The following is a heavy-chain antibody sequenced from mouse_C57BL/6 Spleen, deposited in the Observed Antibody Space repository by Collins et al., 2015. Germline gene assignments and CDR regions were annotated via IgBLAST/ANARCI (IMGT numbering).Heavy chain of an antibody. CDR1: GYTFTSYW. D-gene: IGHD1-1*01. V-gene: IGHV1-50*01. CDR3: ARKNYYGNSYEFAY. CDR2: IDPSDTYT. Sequence: QVQLQQPGAELVKPGASVKLSCKASGYTFTSYWMQWLKQRPGQGLEWIGEIDPSDTYTNYNQKFKGKATLTVDTSSSTAYMQLSSLTSEDSAVYYCARKNYYGNSYEFAYWGQGTLVTVSA. J-gene: IGHJ3*01.